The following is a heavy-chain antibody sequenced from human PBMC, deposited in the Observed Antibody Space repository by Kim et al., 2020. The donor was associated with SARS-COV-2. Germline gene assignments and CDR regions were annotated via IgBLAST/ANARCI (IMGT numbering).Heavy chain of an antibody. CDR3: ATVGRTGTTVPDY. D-gene: IGHD1-7*01. J-gene: IGHJ4*02. V-gene: IGHV1-24*01. CDR2: FDSEDGET. Sequence: GSVKVSCKVSGYTLTELFRHWVRQAPGKGLEWMGGFDSEDGETIYAQKFQGRVTMTEDTSTDTAYMALSSQRSEDTAVYYCATVGRTGTTVPDYCGQATLVTVSS. CDR1: GYTLTELF.